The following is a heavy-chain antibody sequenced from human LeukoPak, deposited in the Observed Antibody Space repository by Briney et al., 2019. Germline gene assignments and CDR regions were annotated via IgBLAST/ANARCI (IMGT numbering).Heavy chain of an antibody. CDR1: GGSFSGYY. J-gene: IGHJ4*02. V-gene: IGHV4-34*01. CDR2: INHSGST. D-gene: IGHD3-10*01. CDR3: ARGPRTYYYGSGGRD. Sequence: SETPSLTCAVYGGSFSGYYWSWIRQPPGKGLEWIGEINHSGSTNYNPSLKSRVTISVDTSKNQFSLKLSSVTAADTAVYYCARGPRTYYYGSGGRDWGQGTLVTVSS.